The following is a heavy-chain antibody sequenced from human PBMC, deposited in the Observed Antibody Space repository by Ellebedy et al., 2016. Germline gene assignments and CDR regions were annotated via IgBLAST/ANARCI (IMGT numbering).Heavy chain of an antibody. CDR1: GYTFTGYY. CDR3: ARGRLAYCGGDCPSTYYYYGMDV. D-gene: IGHD2-21*02. Sequence: ASVKVSCKASGYTFTGYYMHWVRQAPRQGLEWMGWINPNSGGTNYAQKFQGWVTMTRDTSISTAYMELSRLRSDDTAVYYCARGRLAYCGGDCPSTYYYYGMDVWGQGTTVTVSS. V-gene: IGHV1-2*04. J-gene: IGHJ6*02. CDR2: INPNSGGT.